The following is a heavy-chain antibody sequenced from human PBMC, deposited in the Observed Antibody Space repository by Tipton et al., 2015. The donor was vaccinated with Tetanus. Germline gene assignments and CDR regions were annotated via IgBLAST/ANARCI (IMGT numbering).Heavy chain of an antibody. CDR1: GDSISSSSYY. CDR3: ATSGGGHCGAKRLINFFDP. Sequence: TLSLTCTVSGDSISSSSYYWGWIRQPPGKGLEWIGSFYYSGSTYYNPSLKSRVTISVDTSKNQFSLKLRPVTAADTAVYYCATSGGGHCGAKRLINFFDPWGQGTLVTVSS. J-gene: IGHJ5*02. V-gene: IGHV4-39*01. D-gene: IGHD2-15*01. CDR2: FYYSGST.